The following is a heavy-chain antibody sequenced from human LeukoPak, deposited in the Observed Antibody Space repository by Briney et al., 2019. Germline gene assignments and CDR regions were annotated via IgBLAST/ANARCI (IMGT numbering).Heavy chain of an antibody. CDR3: AGAEGSSSGPWYYYYMDV. CDR1: GLTFSDYY. D-gene: IGHD6-6*01. J-gene: IGHJ6*03. V-gene: IGHV3-11*01. CDR2: ISSSGSTI. Sequence: GGSLTLSCTVSGLTFSDYYMSWIRLAPGQGREGVSYISSSGSTIYYADSVKGRFPITRDNAKNSLYLQMNSLRTEDTAVYYCAGAEGSSSGPWYYYYMDVWGKGTTVTVSS.